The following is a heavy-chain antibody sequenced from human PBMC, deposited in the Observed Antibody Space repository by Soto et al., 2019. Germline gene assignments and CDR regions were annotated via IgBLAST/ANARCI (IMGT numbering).Heavy chain of an antibody. Sequence: QVQLVESGGGVVQPGRSLRLSCAASGFTFSSYGMHWVRQAPGKGLEWVAVISYDGSNKYYADSVKGRFTISRDNSKNTLYLQMNSLRAEDTAVYYCAKGDPRGYSYCHLWDYYYYYSMDVWGQGTTVTVSS. D-gene: IGHD5-18*01. CDR1: GFTFSSYG. CDR3: AKGDPRGYSYCHLWDYYYYYSMDV. CDR2: ISYDGSNK. V-gene: IGHV3-30*18. J-gene: IGHJ6*02.